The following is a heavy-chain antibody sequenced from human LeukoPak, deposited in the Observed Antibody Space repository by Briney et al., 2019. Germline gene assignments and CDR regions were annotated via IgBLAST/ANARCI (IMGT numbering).Heavy chain of an antibody. CDR3: ARTEPSGTTSH. D-gene: IGHD1-1*01. CDR1: GGSIRGYY. CDR2: IYSSGST. J-gene: IGHJ4*02. V-gene: IGHV4-59*01. Sequence: PSETLSLTCNVSGGSIRGYYWSWIRQPPGKGLEWIGYIYSSGSTNYNPSLKSRVTMSVDTSKNQFSLKVSSVTAADTAVYYCARTEPSGTTSHWGQGTLVTVSS.